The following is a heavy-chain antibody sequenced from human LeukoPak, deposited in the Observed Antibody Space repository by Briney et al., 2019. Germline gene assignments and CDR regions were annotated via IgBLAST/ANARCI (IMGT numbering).Heavy chain of an antibody. Sequence: PSGTLSLTCTVSGGSISSSSYYWGWIRQPPGKGLEWIGSIYYSGSTYYNPSLKSRVTISVDTSKNQFSLKLSSVTAADTAVYYCARDHGGTYGGLFDYWGQGTLVTVSS. CDR2: IYYSGST. CDR1: GGSISSSSYY. V-gene: IGHV4-39*07. D-gene: IGHD1-26*01. CDR3: ARDHGGTYGGLFDY. J-gene: IGHJ4*02.